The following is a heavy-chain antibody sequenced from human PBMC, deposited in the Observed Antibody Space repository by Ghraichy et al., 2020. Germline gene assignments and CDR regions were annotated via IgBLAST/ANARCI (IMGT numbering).Heavy chain of an antibody. CDR3: ARVGGQDCTNGVCYTKGVNWFDP. V-gene: IGHV1-18*04. J-gene: IGHJ5*02. Sequence: ASVKVSCKASGYTFTSYGISWVRQAPGQGLEWMGWISAYNGNTNYAQKLQGRVTMTTDTSTSTAYMELRSLRSDDTAVYYCARVGGQDCTNGVCYTKGVNWFDPWGQGTLVTVSS. CDR1: GYTFTSYG. D-gene: IGHD2-8*01. CDR2: ISAYNGNT.